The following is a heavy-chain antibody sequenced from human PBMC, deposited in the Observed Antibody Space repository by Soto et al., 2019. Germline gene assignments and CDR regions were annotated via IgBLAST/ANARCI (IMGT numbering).Heavy chain of an antibody. CDR2: IYYSGST. CDR1: GGSISSSSYY. J-gene: IGHJ4*02. CDR3: ARQGAAGSRYDFWSGYYFDY. D-gene: IGHD3-3*01. V-gene: IGHV4-39*01. Sequence: PSETLSLTCTVSGGSISSSSYYWGWIRQPPGKGLEWIGSIYYSGSTYYNPSLKSRVTISVDTSKNQFSLKLSSVTAADTAVYYCARQGAAGSRYDFWSGYYFDYWGQGTLVTVSS.